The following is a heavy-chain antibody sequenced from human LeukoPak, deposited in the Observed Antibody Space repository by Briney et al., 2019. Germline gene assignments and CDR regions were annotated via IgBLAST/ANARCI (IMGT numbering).Heavy chain of an antibody. J-gene: IGHJ6*03. CDR2: MNPNSGNT. Sequence: ASVKVSCRASGYTFTSYDINWVRQATGQGLEWMGWMNPNSGNTGYAQKFQARVTITRNTSISTAYMELSSLRSEDTAVYYCAREDGDVGPLLDYYYMDVWGKGTTVTVSS. CDR1: GYTFTSYD. D-gene: IGHD4-17*01. V-gene: IGHV1-8*03. CDR3: AREDGDVGPLLDYYYMDV.